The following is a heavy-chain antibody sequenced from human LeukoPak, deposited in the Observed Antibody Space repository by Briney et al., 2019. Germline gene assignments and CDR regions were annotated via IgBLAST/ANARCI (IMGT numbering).Heavy chain of an antibody. CDR1: GGSFSGYF. D-gene: IGHD3-22*01. CDR2: VSHTGST. CDR3: ATRGDCSDSNGNSDDAFDI. Sequence: SETLSLTCGVYGGSFSGYFWKWVRQPPGKGLEWIGDVSHTGSTDYDPSLKNRITISVDASKSQFSLKLSSVTAADTAVYYCATRGDCSDSNGNSDDAFDIWGEGTMVIVSS. V-gene: IGHV4-34*01. J-gene: IGHJ3*02.